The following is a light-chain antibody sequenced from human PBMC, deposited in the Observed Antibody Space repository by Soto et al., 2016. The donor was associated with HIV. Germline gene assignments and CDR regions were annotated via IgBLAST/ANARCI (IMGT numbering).Light chain of an antibody. CDR3: QVWDSGSDHWV. CDR2: DDS. J-gene: IGLJ3*02. Sequence: SYELTQPPSVSVAPGKTARITCGGNNIGSKSVHWYQQKPGQAPVLVVYDDSDRPSGIPARFSGSNSGSTATLTITRVEAGDEADYYCQVWDSGSDHWVFGGGTKLTVL. V-gene: IGLV3-21*03. CDR1: NIGSKS.